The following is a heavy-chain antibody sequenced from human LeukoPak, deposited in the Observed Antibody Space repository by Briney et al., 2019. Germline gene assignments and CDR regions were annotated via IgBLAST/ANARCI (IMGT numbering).Heavy chain of an antibody. V-gene: IGHV4-39*01. CDR2: IYYSGST. J-gene: IGHJ4*02. D-gene: IGHD4-17*01. Sequence: PSETLSLTCTVSGGSISSSSYYWGWVRQPPGKGLEWIGSIYYSGSTYYNPSRKRRVTISVDTSKNQFSLKLSSVTAADTAVYYCARPAGDSSYYFDYWGQGTLVTVSS. CDR1: GGSISSSSYY. CDR3: ARPAGDSSYYFDY.